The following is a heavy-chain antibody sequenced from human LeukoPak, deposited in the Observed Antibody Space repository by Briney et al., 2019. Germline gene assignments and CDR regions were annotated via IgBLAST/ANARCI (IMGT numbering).Heavy chain of an antibody. Sequence: SETLSLTCTVSGGSISSYYWSWIRQPPGKGLEWIGYIYYSGSTNYNPSLKSRVTISVDTSKNQFSLRLSSVTAADTAVYYCARMITIAAGGGAFDYWGQGTLVTVSS. V-gene: IGHV4-59*01. CDR2: IYYSGST. CDR3: ARMITIAAGGGAFDY. J-gene: IGHJ4*02. D-gene: IGHD6-13*01. CDR1: GGSISSYY.